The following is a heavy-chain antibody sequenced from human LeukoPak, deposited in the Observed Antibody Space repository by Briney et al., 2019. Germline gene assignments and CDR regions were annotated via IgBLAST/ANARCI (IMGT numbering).Heavy chain of an antibody. CDR2: ISDSDDTL. J-gene: IGHJ1*01. D-gene: IGHD4-17*01. CDR1: GFTFSDFY. V-gene: IGHV3-11*01. Sequence: GGSLRLSCAASGFTFSDFYMSWIRQSPGKGLEWLSYISDSDDTLYYADSVKGRFTSSRDNAKNLLFLQMNSLRAEDTAMYYCAKLRSSWYYGDLRAEHFHEWGQGTLVTVSS. CDR3: AKLRSSWYYGDLRAEHFHE.